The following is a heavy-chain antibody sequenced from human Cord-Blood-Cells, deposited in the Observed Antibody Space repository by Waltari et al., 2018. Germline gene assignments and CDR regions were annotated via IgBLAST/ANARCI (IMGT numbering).Heavy chain of an antibody. D-gene: IGHD4-17*01. CDR3: ARETADFGIRFDP. Sequence: QLQLQESGPGLVKPSETLSLTCAVSGGSISSNSYYWAWIRQPPGKGLEWIGSMFYSGSTYYNPALKSRVTVSVDTSKNQFSLRLTSVTAADTAVYYCARETADFGIRFDPWGQGTLVTVSS. CDR1: GGSISSNSYY. J-gene: IGHJ5*02. V-gene: IGHV4-39*07. CDR2: MFYSGST.